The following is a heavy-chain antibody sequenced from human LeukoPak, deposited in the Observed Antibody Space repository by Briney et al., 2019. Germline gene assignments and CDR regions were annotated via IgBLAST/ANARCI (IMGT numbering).Heavy chain of an antibody. V-gene: IGHV4-31*03. D-gene: IGHD2-21*02. J-gene: IGHJ5*02. CDR1: GGSISSGGYY. Sequence: SETLSLTCTVSGGSISSGGYYWSWIRQHPGKGLEWIGYIYYSGNTFYNPSLKSRFTISVDTSKNQFSLKLSSVTAADTAVYYCARVGDCGGDCHSDFLFDPWGQGTLVTVSS. CDR3: ARVGDCGGDCHSDFLFDP. CDR2: IYYSGNT.